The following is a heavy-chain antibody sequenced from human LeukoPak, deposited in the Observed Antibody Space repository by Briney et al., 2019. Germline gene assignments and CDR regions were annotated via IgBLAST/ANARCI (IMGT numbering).Heavy chain of an antibody. CDR2: ISGSGGST. D-gene: IGHD3-10*01. CDR1: GFAFSSYA. CDR3: AKDSVVRGVISDY. J-gene: IGHJ4*02. V-gene: IGHV3-23*01. Sequence: GGSLRLSCAASGFAFSSYAMSWVRQAPGKGLEWVSAISGSGGSTYYADSVKGRFTISRDNSKNTLYLQMNSLRAEDTAVYYCAKDSVVRGVISDYWGQGTLVTVSS.